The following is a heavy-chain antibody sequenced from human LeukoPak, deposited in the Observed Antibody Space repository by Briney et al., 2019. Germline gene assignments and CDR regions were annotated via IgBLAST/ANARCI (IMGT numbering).Heavy chain of an antibody. CDR3: ARDQSLLYFGY. CDR2: TWYDGSNK. V-gene: IGHV3-33*01. D-gene: IGHD2-15*01. CDR1: GFTFSSYG. Sequence: GGSLRLSCAASGFTFSSYGMHWVRQAPGKGLEWVALTWYDGSNKSYGDSVKGRFTISRDNSKNTLYLQMSSLRAEDTAVYYCARDQSLLYFGYWGQGTLVTVSS. J-gene: IGHJ4*02.